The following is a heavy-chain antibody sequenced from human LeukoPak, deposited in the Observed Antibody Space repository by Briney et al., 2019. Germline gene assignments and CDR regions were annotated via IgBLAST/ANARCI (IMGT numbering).Heavy chain of an antibody. D-gene: IGHD3-3*02. CDR1: GFTFSSYW. V-gene: IGHV3-7*01. CDR3: ARDGAFRIYDY. J-gene: IGHJ4*02. CDR2: IKQDGNEK. Sequence: PGGSLRLSCAASGFTFSSYWMTWVRQAPGKGLEWVASIKQDGNEKYYVDSVKGRFTISRDNARNSLYLQMSSLRADDTAVYYCARDGAFRIYDYCGQGTLVTVSS.